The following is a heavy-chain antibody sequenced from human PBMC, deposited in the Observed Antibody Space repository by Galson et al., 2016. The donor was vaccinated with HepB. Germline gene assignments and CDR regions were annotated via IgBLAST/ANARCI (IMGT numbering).Heavy chain of an antibody. CDR3: ATELFRLHYFDY. J-gene: IGHJ4*02. CDR2: IYHTGRT. D-gene: IGHD1-14*01. CDR1: GGSIGSCNW. Sequence: SETLSLTCAVSGGSIGSCNWWYWVRQPPGKGLEWIGEIYHTGRTNYNPSLKSRVTISVDKSRNQFSLNLSSVTAADTAVYYCATELFRLHYFDYWGQGTLATVSS. V-gene: IGHV4-4*02.